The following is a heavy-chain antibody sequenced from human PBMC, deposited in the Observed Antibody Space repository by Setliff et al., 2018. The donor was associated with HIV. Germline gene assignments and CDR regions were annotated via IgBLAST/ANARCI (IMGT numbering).Heavy chain of an antibody. CDR1: GGSIVRYY. D-gene: IGHD2-21*02. V-gene: IGHV4-59*08. CDR2: IYYSGST. Sequence: SETLPLTCTVSGGSIVRYYWTWIRQPPGKGLEWIGYIYYSGSTNYNPSLKSRVIISVDTSTMQFSLKLRSVTAADTAMYYCARLLQGGNYAFDIWGQGTMVTVSS. J-gene: IGHJ3*02. CDR3: ARLLQGGNYAFDI.